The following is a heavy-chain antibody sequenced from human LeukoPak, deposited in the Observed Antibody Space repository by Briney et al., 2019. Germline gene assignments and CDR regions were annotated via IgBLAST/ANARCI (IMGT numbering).Heavy chain of an antibody. CDR2: IIPIFGTA. Sequence: ASVKVSCKASGGTFSSYAISWVRQAPGQGLEWMGRIIPIFGTANYAQKFQGRVTITTDESTSTAYMELSSLRSEDTAVYYCAREDYDDYGDYWGQGTLVTVSS. CDR1: GGTFSSYA. CDR3: AREDYDDYGDY. D-gene: IGHD4-17*01. V-gene: IGHV1-69*05. J-gene: IGHJ4*02.